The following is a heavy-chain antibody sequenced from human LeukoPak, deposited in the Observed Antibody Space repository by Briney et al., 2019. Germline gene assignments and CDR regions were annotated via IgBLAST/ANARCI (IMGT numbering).Heavy chain of an antibody. CDR2: IGTAGDT. J-gene: IGHJ6*02. V-gene: IGHV3-13*01. CDR1: GSTFSSYD. CDR3: ARGYYYDSSGYSKHYYYYGMDV. Sequence: GGSLRLSCAASGSTFSSYDMHWVRQATGKGLEWVSAIGTAGDTYYPGSVKGRFTISRENAKNSLYLQMNSLRAGDTAVYYCARGYYYDSSGYSKHYYYYGMDVWGQGTTVTVSS. D-gene: IGHD3-22*01.